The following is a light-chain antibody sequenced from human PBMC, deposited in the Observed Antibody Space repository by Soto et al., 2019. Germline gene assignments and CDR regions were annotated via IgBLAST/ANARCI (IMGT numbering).Light chain of an antibody. V-gene: IGKV3-11*01. Sequence: EIVLTQSPATLSLSPGERATLSCRASQSVRSYLAWYQQKPGQAPRVLFYDTSNRATGIPARFSGSGSGTDFTLTISSLEPEDFAVYYCQQRNNWPLLTFGGGTRVEIK. J-gene: IGKJ4*01. CDR3: QQRNNWPLLT. CDR2: DTS. CDR1: QSVRSY.